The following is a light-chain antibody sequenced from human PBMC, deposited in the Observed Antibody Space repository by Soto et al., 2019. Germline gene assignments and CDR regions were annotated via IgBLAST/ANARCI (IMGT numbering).Light chain of an antibody. CDR1: QSVSSSY. V-gene: IGKV3D-20*02. CDR2: DAS. J-gene: IGKJ1*01. Sequence: EIVLSQSPVTLSLSPGERATLSCRASQSVSSSYLAWYQQKPGQAPRLLIYDASNRATGIPARFSGSGSGTDFTLTISSLEPEDLAVYYCQQRGNRPPWTFGQGTKVDIK. CDR3: QQRGNRPPWT.